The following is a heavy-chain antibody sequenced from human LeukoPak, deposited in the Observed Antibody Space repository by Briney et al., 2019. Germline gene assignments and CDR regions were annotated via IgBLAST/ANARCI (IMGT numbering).Heavy chain of an antibody. CDR3: ATPSGFTTHSPAFDS. CDR1: GFTFTSAW. CDR2: IKSEADGGTA. Sequence: PGGSLRLSCVVSGFTFTSAWMTWVRQAPGKGLEWVGRIKSEADGGTADYAATVKDRFTISRDDSKNTLYLQMNSLKTDDTGVYFCATPSGFTTHSPAFDSWGQGTLVTVTS. V-gene: IGHV3-15*01. D-gene: IGHD3-10*01. J-gene: IGHJ4*02.